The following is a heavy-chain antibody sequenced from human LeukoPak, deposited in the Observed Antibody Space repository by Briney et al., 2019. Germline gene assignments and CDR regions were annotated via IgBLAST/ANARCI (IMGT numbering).Heavy chain of an antibody. CDR1: GGTLSKNS. CDR3: ARRGWSGWEDV. CDR2: IIPILGTE. J-gene: IGHJ6*04. D-gene: IGHD3-3*01. V-gene: IGHV1-69*16. Sequence: SVKVSCKASGGTLSKNSVTWVRQAPGQGLEWMGGIIPILGTEKYAQKLKGRVTITTDESTNTAYMELSSLRSEDTAVYYCARRGWSGWEDVWGKGTTVTVAS.